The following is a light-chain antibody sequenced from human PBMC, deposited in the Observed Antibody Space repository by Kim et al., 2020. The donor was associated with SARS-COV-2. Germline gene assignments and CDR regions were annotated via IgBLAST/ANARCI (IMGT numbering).Light chain of an antibody. CDR2: GAT. CDR3: QQYGSSPYT. V-gene: IGKV3-20*01. CDR1: QSVSSSY. J-gene: IGKJ2*01. Sequence: LSPGERPALPGRASQSVSSSYLAWYQQQPGQAPRLLIYGATSRATGIPDRFSGSGSGTDFTLTISRLEPEDFAVYYCQQYGSSPYTFGQGTKLEI.